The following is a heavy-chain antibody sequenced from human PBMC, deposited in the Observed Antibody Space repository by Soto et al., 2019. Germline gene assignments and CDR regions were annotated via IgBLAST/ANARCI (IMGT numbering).Heavy chain of an antibody. V-gene: IGHV1-18*01. Sequence: QVQLVQSGAEVKKPGASVKVSCKASGYTCTSYGISWVRQAPGQGLEWMGWSSSYNGNTNYAQKPQGRVTMTTDTSTSTSDMEVRSLRSDDPAVYCCARVLDCVGDCYPYYFDYWGQGTLVTVSS. CDR1: GYTCTSYG. CDR2: SSSYNGNT. J-gene: IGHJ4*02. D-gene: IGHD2-21*02. CDR3: ARVLDCVGDCYPYYFDY.